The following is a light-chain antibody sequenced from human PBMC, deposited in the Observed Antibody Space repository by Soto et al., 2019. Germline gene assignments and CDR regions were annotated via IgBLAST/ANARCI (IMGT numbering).Light chain of an antibody. V-gene: IGLV1-44*01. CDR1: SSNIGSNS. CDR2: RNN. J-gene: IGLJ3*02. Sequence: QAVLTQPPSASGTPGQRVTISCSGSSSNIGSNSVNWYRQLPGTAPKLLIYRNNQRPSGVPDRFSGSKSGTSASLAISGLQSEDEADYYCAAWDDSLDGGVFGGGPKLTVL. CDR3: AAWDDSLDGGV.